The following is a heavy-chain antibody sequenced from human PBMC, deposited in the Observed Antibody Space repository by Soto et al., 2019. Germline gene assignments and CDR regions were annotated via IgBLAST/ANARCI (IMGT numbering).Heavy chain of an antibody. CDR2: ISAYNGNT. D-gene: IGHD3-22*01. CDR1: GYTFTSYG. V-gene: IGHV1-18*01. J-gene: IGHJ4*02. CDR3: ARVAYYYDSSGYYPDFDY. Sequence: QVQLVQSGAEVKKPGASVKVSCKASGYTFTSYGISWVRQAPGQGLEWMGWISAYNGNTNYAQKLQGRVTMTTDTSTSTAYMELRSLRSDDTAVYYCARVAYYYDSSGYYPDFDYWGQGTLVTVSS.